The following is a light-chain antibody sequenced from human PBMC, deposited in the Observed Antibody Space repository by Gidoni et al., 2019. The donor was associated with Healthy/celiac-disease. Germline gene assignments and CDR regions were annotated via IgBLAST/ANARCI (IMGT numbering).Light chain of an antibody. J-gene: IGKJ1*01. CDR1: QSVSSSY. V-gene: IGKV3-20*01. CDR3: QQYGSSPPWT. Sequence: PGERATLSCRASQSVSSSYLAWYQQKPGQAPRLLIYGASSRATGIPDRFSGSGSGTDFTLTISRLEPEDFAVYYCQQYGSSPPWTFGQGTKVEIK. CDR2: GAS.